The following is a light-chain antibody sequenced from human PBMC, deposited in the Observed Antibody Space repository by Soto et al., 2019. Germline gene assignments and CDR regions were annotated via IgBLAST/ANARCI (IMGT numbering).Light chain of an antibody. V-gene: IGKV3-15*01. CDR2: DAS. CDR3: QQYNNYVT. Sequence: EIVMTQSPATLSVSPGERGTLSCRASQSVSSNLAWYQHKPGQAPRLLIFDASIRATGIPARFSGSGSGTEFILTISSLQPEDFAVYYCQQYNNYVTFGQGTRLEIK. J-gene: IGKJ5*01. CDR1: QSVSSN.